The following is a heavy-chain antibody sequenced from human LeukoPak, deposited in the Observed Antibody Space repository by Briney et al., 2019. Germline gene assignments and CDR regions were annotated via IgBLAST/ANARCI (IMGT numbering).Heavy chain of an antibody. CDR2: INPSGGST. Sequence: ASVKVSCKASGGTFSSYAISWVRQAPGQGLEWMGIINPSGGSTSYAQKFQGRVTMTRDTSTSTVYMELSSLRSEDTAVYYCARGGYSSSWIIDYWGQGTLVTVSS. CDR3: ARGGYSSSWIIDY. D-gene: IGHD6-13*01. V-gene: IGHV1-46*01. CDR1: GGTFSSYA. J-gene: IGHJ4*02.